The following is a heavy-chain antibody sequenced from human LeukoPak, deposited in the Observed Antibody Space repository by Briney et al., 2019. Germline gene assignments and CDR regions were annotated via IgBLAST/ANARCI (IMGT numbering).Heavy chain of an antibody. J-gene: IGHJ4*02. CDR1: GFTFSDYY. Sequence: GSLRLSCAASGFTFSDYYMNWIRQAPGKGLEWVSYISSSGSTIYYADSVKGRFTISRDNAKNSLYLQMNSLRAEDTAVYYCAREQHYSSGLDYWGQGTLVTVSS. CDR2: ISSSGSTI. V-gene: IGHV3-11*01. D-gene: IGHD6-19*01. CDR3: AREQHYSSGLDY.